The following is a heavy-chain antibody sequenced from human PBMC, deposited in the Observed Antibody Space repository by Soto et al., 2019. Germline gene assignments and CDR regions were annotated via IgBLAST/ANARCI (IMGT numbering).Heavy chain of an antibody. Sequence: GASVKVSCKASGYTFTSYYIHWVRQAPGQGLEWMGIINPSGGSTSYAQKFQGRVTMTRDTSTSTVYMELSSLRSEDTAVHYCARSLTTIYFWFDPWGQGTLVTVSS. CDR2: INPSGGST. J-gene: IGHJ5*02. CDR3: ARSLTTIYFWFDP. D-gene: IGHD3-3*01. CDR1: GYTFTSYY. V-gene: IGHV1-46*01.